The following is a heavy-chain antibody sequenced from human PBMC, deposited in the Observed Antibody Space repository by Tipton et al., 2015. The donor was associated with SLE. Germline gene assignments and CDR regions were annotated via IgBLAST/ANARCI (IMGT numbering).Heavy chain of an antibody. D-gene: IGHD6-13*01. J-gene: IGHJ4*02. CDR3: ARGKLRNGYSSSWSPDY. Sequence: SLRLSCAASGFTFSDYYMSWIRQAPGKGLEWVSYISSSGSTIYYADSVKGRFTISRDNAKNSLYLQMNSLRAEDTAVYYCARGKLRNGYSSSWSPDYWGQGTLVTVSS. V-gene: IGHV3-11*04. CDR1: GFTFSDYY. CDR2: ISSSGSTI.